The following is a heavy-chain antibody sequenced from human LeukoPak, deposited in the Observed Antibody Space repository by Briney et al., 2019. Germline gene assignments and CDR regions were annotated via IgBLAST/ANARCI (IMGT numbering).Heavy chain of an antibody. Sequence: SETLSLTCTVSGGSISSYYWSWIRQPPGKGLEWIGYIYYSGSTNYNPSLKSRVTISVDTSKNQFSLKLSSVTAADTAVYYCARDRHGYYDSSGYSLNWFDPWGQGTLVTVSS. CDR3: ARDRHGYYDSSGYSLNWFDP. CDR1: GGSISSYY. V-gene: IGHV4-59*01. CDR2: IYYSGST. J-gene: IGHJ5*02. D-gene: IGHD3-22*01.